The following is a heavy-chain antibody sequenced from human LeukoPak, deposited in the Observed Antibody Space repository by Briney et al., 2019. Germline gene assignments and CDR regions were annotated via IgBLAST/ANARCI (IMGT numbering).Heavy chain of an antibody. CDR2: ITSNGNSA. J-gene: IGHJ4*02. Sequence: QAGGSLRLSCAASGFTFSTYPMHWVRQAPGKGLEYVAAITSNGNSAYYANSVKGRFTISRDNSKNTLYLQMGSLRAEDMAVYYCARRRGDQEFYYFDNWGQGTLVTVSS. CDR1: GFTFSTYP. D-gene: IGHD4-17*01. V-gene: IGHV3-64*01. CDR3: ARRRGDQEFYYFDN.